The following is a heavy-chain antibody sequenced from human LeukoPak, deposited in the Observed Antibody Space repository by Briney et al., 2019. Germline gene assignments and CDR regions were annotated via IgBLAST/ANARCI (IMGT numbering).Heavy chain of an antibody. D-gene: IGHD1-26*01. V-gene: IGHV4-39*01. CDR3: ARLHSLNIVGAIGAFDI. Sequence: SETLSLTCTVSGGSISSSSYYWGWIRQPPGKGLEWIGSIYYSGSTYYNPSLKSRVTISVDTSKNQFSLKLSSVTAADTAVYYCARLHSLNIVGAIGAFDIWGQGTMVTVSS. J-gene: IGHJ3*02. CDR2: IYYSGST. CDR1: GGSISSSSYY.